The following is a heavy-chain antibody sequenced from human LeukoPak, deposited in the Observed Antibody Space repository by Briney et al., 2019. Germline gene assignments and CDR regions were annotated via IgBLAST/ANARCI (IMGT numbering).Heavy chain of an antibody. CDR2: INYSGLT. J-gene: IGHJ4*02. CDR3: ARLSEWLPHY. CDR1: GGSISSSRYY. Sequence: PSETLSLTCTVSGGSISSSRYYWGWIRQPPGKGLEWILSINYSGLTYYNPSLRSRVTKSVDTSKNQFSLKLSSVTAADTAVYYCARLSEWLPHYWGQGTLVTVSS. V-gene: IGHV4-39*01. D-gene: IGHD3-3*01.